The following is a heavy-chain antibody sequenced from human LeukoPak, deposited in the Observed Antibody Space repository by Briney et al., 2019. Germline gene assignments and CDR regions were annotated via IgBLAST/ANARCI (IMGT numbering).Heavy chain of an antibody. J-gene: IGHJ4*02. Sequence: QNLQGRVTMTTDTSTNTAYMELRSLTSDDTAVYFCARVGLTGYYRAFDYWGQGTLVTVSS. CDR3: ARVGLTGYYRAFDY. V-gene: IGHV1-18*01. D-gene: IGHD3-9*01.